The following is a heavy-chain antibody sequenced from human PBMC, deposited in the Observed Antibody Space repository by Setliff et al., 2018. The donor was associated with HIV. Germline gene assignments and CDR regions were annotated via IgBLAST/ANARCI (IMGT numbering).Heavy chain of an antibody. CDR3: ARHANYDFWSGYWGYYFDY. V-gene: IGHV4-4*09. J-gene: IGHJ4*02. Sequence: SETLSLTCTVSGGSISTYYWSWIRQPPGKGLEWIGYIYTSGSTNYNPSLQTRVTISIDTSKKQVSLKLSSVTAAETAVYYCARHANYDFWSGYWGYYFDYWGQGTLVTVSS. D-gene: IGHD3-3*01. CDR2: IYTSGST. CDR1: GGSISTYY.